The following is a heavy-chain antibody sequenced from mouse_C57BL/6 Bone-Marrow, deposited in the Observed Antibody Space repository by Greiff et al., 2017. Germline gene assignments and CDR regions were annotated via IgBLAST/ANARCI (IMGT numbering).Heavy chain of an antibody. CDR2: FYPGSGSI. J-gene: IGHJ3*01. CDR1: GYTFTEYT. D-gene: IGHD1-1*01. CDR3: ARHEEGSRKFAY. V-gene: IGHV1-62-2*01. Sequence: VKLMESGAELVKPGASVKLSCKASGYTFTEYTIHWVKQRSGQGLEWIGWFYPGSGSIKYNEKFKDKATLTADKSSSTVYMELSRLTSEDSAVYFCARHEEGSRKFAYWGQGTLVTVSA.